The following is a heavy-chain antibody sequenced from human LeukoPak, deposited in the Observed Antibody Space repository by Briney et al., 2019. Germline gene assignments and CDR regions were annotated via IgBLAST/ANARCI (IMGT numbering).Heavy chain of an antibody. Sequence: ASVKVSCKASGGTFSSYAISWVRQAPGQGLEWMGRIIPIFGIANYAQKFQGRVTITADKSTSTAYMELSSLRSEDTAVYYCARAGGVAGTSRQIDYWGQGTLVTVSS. CDR2: IIPIFGIA. V-gene: IGHV1-69*04. CDR3: ARAGGVAGTSRQIDY. D-gene: IGHD6-19*01. CDR1: GGTFSSYA. J-gene: IGHJ4*02.